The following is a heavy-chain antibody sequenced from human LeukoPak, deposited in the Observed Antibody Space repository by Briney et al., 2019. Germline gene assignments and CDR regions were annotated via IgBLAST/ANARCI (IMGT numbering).Heavy chain of an antibody. D-gene: IGHD3-10*01. CDR2: ISWNSGSI. J-gene: IGHJ4*02. CDR1: GFTFDDYA. V-gene: IGHV3-9*01. CDR3: AKDPTLYGSGSFSYFDY. Sequence: GRSLRLSCAASGFTFDDYAMHWVRQAPGKGLEWVSGISWNSGSIGYADSVKGRFTISRDNAKNSLYLQMNSLRAEDTALYYCAKDPTLYGSGSFSYFDYWGQGTLVTVSS.